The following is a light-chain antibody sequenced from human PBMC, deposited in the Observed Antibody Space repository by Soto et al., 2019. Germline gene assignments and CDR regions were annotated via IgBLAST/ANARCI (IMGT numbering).Light chain of an antibody. V-gene: IGKV3-20*01. J-gene: IGKJ5*01. CDR1: QSVSTNS. Sequence: EIVLTQSPGTLSLSPGERATLSCRASQSVSTNSLGWYQQKPGQAPRLLIYGTSSRATGIPDRFSGSGSGTDFTLTISRLEPEDFAVYYCQQYGNSPITFGQGTRLEIK. CDR2: GTS. CDR3: QQYGNSPIT.